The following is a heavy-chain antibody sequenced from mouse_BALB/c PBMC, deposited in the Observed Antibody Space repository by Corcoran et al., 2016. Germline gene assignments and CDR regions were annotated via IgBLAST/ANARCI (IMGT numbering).Heavy chain of an antibody. D-gene: IGHD1-1*01. CDR3: ARYGSSFYAMDY. CDR2: INPGSGGT. CDR1: GYAFTNYL. Sequence: QVQLQQSGAELVRPGTSVKVSCKASGYAFTNYLIEWVKQRPGQGLEWIGVINPGSGGTNYNEKFKGKATLTADKSSSTAHMQLSSLTSGDSAVYFCARYGSSFYAMDYWGQGTSVTVSS. J-gene: IGHJ4*01. V-gene: IGHV1-54*01.